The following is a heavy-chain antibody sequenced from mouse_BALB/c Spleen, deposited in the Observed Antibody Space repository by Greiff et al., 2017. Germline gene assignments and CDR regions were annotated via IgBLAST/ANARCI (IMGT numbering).Heavy chain of an antibody. D-gene: IGHD2-14*01. CDR1: GFTFSSYA. CDR3: ENYMYDGFDY. CDR2: ISSGGST. V-gene: IGHV5-6-5*01. J-gene: IGHJ2*01. Sequence: EVHLVESGGGLVKPGGSLTLSCAASGFTFSSYAMSWVRQTPGKKLEWVAYISSGGSTYYPDSVKGRFTISRDNARNLLYLQMISLRSEDTAMYYCENYMYDGFDYWGEGTTLTAAS.